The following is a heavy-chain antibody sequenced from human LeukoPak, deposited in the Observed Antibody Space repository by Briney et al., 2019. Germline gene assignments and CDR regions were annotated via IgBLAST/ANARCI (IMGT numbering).Heavy chain of an antibody. V-gene: IGHV4-31*03. CDR1: GGSISSGGYY. Sequence: SQTLSLTCTVSGGSISSGGYYWSWIRQHPGKGLEWIGYIYYSGSTYYNPSLKSRVTISVDTSKNQFSLKLSSVTAADTAVYYCARDYPRLGIDYWGQGTLVTVSS. CDR3: ARDYPRLGIDY. D-gene: IGHD7-27*01. J-gene: IGHJ4*02. CDR2: IYYSGST.